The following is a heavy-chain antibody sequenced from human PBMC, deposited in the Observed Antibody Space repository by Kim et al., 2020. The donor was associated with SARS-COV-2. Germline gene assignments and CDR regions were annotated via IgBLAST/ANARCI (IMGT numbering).Heavy chain of an antibody. D-gene: IGHD5-18*01. V-gene: IGHV3-21*01. CDR2: ISSSSSYI. CDR3: ARDHGYSYGYSVDY. CDR1: GFTFSSYS. Sequence: GGSLRLSCAASGFTFSSYSMNWVRQAPGKGLEWVSSISSSSSYIYYADSVKGRFTISRDNAKNSLYLQMNSLRAEDTAVYYCARDHGYSYGYSVDYWGQGTLVTVSP. J-gene: IGHJ4*02.